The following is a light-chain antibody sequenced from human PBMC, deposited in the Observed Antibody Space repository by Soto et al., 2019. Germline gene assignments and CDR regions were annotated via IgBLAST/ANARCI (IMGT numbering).Light chain of an antibody. CDR1: SSNIGGNS. J-gene: IGLJ1*01. Sequence: QSVLTQPPSVSAGPGQRVTISCSGSSSNIGGNSVSWYQQLPGTAPKLLIYDDDKRPSGIPDRFSGSKSGTSATLGITGFQTGDEADHYCGSWDSSLSAYVFGTGTKVTVL. CDR3: GSWDSSLSAYV. CDR2: DDD. V-gene: IGLV1-51*01.